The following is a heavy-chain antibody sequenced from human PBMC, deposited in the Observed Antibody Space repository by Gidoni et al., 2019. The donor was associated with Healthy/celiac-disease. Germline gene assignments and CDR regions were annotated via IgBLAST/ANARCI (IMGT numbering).Heavy chain of an antibody. CDR1: GGSISSGGYS. CDR3: ARAADYYDSSGYYELAGYYFDY. J-gene: IGHJ4*02. CDR2: IYHSGST. D-gene: IGHD3-22*01. V-gene: IGHV4-30-2*01. Sequence: QLQLQESGSGLVKPSQTLSLTCAVSGGSISSGGYSWSWIRQPPGKGLEWIGYIYHSGSTYYNPSLKSRVTISVDRSKNQFSLKLSSVTAADTAVYYCARAADYYDSSGYYELAGYYFDYWGQGTLVTVSS.